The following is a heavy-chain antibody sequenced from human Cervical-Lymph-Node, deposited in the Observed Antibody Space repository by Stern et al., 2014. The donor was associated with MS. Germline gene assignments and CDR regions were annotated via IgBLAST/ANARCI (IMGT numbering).Heavy chain of an antibody. CDR2: SSGGASNT. Sequence: EGQLLESGGGLVQPGGSLRLSCAASGFTFSNYVMTWVRQATGQELEWVSGSSGGASNTYYADSVKGRFTISRDNSRNTLYLQMNSLRAEDTAVYYCAKTMIVPYGMDVWGQGTTVTVSS. J-gene: IGHJ6*02. CDR3: AKTMIVPYGMDV. V-gene: IGHV3-23*01. D-gene: IGHD3-22*01. CDR1: GFTFSNYV.